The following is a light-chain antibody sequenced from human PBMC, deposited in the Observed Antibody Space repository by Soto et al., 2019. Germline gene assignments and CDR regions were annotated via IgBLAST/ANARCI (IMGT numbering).Light chain of an antibody. V-gene: IGKV3-11*01. J-gene: IGKJ2*01. Sequence: EIVLTQSPATLSLSPGERATLSCRASHSVSNYLVWYQQKSGQAPRLLIYDASNRATDVPPRFSGSGSGTDFTLTISSLEAEDFAVYYCQQRSDWPYTFGQGTNLEI. CDR1: HSVSNY. CDR2: DAS. CDR3: QQRSDWPYT.